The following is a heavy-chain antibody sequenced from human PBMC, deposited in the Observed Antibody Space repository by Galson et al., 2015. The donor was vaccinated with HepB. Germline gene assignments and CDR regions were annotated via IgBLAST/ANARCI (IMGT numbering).Heavy chain of an antibody. CDR2: IYYSGGT. CDR3: ARVVTGYDILTGRVYYFDY. J-gene: IGHJ4*02. CDR1: GGSISSGGYY. D-gene: IGHD3-9*01. V-gene: IGHV4-31*03. Sequence: TLSLTCTVSGGSISSGGYYWSWIRQHPGKGLEWIGYIYYSGGTYYNPSLKSRVTISVDTSKNQFSLKLSSVTAADTAVYYWARVVTGYDILTGRVYYFDYWGQGTLVTVSS.